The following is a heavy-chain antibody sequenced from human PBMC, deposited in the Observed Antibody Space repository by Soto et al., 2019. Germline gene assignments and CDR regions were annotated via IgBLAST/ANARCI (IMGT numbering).Heavy chain of an antibody. CDR3: TTGSVEGF. J-gene: IGHJ6*02. V-gene: IGHV3-15*07. CDR1: GFSVTNAW. Sequence: EVQLVDSGGGLVKPGGSPRLSCAASGFSVTNAWMNWVRQAPGKGLEWVGRVYTSAEGGATNYAAPVKGRFTISRDDSKNTVYLQMNSLMTEDTAVYYCTTGSVEGFWGQGTTVTVSS. D-gene: IGHD2-15*01. CDR2: VYTSAEGGAT.